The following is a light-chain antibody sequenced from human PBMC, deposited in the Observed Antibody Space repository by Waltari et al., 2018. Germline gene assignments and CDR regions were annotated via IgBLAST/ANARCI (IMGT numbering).Light chain of an antibody. Sequence: VLTQSPATLSLSPGERATISCRASETIGSSVAWYQQRPGQAPRLLIYDASNRATGVPARFSGSGSGTDFTLTISSLESEDFAVYYCQQRFNWIFTFGPGTKVDI. J-gene: IGKJ3*01. CDR3: QQRFNWIFT. V-gene: IGKV3-11*01. CDR2: DAS. CDR1: ETIGSS.